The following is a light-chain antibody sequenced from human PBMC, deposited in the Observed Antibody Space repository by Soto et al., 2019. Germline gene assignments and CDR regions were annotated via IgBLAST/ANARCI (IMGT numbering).Light chain of an antibody. CDR2: DAS. J-gene: IGLJ2*01. V-gene: IGLV2-14*01. CDR3: SSYTSSSTLVV. Sequence: QSALTQPASVSGSPGQSITISCTGTSSDVGGYNYVSWYQQHPGKAPKLIIYDASNPPSGVSNRFSGSKSGNTASLTISGLQAEDGADYYCSSYTSSSTLVVFGGGTKLTVL. CDR1: SSDVGGYNY.